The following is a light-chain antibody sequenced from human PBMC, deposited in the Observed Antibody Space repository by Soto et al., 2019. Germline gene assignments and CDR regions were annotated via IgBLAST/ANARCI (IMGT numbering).Light chain of an antibody. CDR2: DAS. J-gene: IGKJ1*01. CDR3: QQYGSSPWT. V-gene: IGKV3-20*01. Sequence: PGERATLSCRASQSVTSASIAWYQQKPGQAPSLLIYDASTRATGIPDRFSGSGSGTDFTLTISRLEPEDFAVYHCQQYGSSPWTFGQATKVEIK. CDR1: QSVTSAS.